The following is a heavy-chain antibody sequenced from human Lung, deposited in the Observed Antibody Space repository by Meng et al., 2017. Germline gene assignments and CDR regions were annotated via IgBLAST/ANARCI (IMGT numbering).Heavy chain of an antibody. CDR3: ARGLGEAVVPRTMFDY. CDR2: IYHSGGT. J-gene: IGHJ4*02. CDR1: GGSISSSNW. D-gene: IGHD2-2*01. Sequence: QGQRQEPGPGLVKPSGTLSLTCGVSGGSISSSNWWSWVRQPPGKGLEWIGEIYHSGGTKYNPSLKSRVTISVDKSKNQFSLKLSSVTAADTAVYYCARGLGEAVVPRTMFDYWGQGTLVTASS. V-gene: IGHV4-4*02.